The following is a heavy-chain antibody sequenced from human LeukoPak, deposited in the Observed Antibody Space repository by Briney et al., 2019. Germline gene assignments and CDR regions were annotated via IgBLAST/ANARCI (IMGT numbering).Heavy chain of an antibody. D-gene: IGHD6-19*01. CDR1: GGSIFADY. J-gene: IGHJ4*02. V-gene: IGHV4-59*01. CDR3: ARRGSGWFLGGRAFDY. Sequence: SETLSLTCSVSGGSIFADYWSWIRQPPGKGLEWIGYIYYSGSANYNPSLKSRITISVDTSKNKFSLRLRSVTAADTAIYYCARRGSGWFLGGRAFDYWGQGTLVTVSS. CDR2: IYYSGSA.